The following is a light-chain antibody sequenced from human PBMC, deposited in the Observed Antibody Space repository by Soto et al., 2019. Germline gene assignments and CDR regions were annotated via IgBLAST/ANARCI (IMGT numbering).Light chain of an antibody. J-gene: IGKJ2*01. CDR3: QQYTTDPYT. CDR1: QSVTDW. Sequence: DIQMTQSPSTLSASVGDRVTITCRASQSVTDWLAWYQQKPGKAPNLLIYDASRLQSGIPSRFSGSGSETEFTRTISSLQPDEFETYYCQQYTTDPYTFGQGTKLEIK. V-gene: IGKV1-5*01. CDR2: DAS.